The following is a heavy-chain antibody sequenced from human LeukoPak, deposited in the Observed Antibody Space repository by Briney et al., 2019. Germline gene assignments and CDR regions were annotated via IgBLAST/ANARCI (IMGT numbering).Heavy chain of an antibody. Sequence: PGGSLRLSCAASAFTFSRQWMRWVRQAPGKGLVWVSCIKSDGSSTSTADSAKGRFTISRDNAKNTLYLQMNSLRAEDTAVSYHIRDNRSYNFDYGGQGTLVTVSS. CDR2: IKSDGSST. J-gene: IGHJ4*02. D-gene: IGHD1-26*01. CDR1: AFTFSRQW. CDR3: IRDNRSYNFDY. V-gene: IGHV3-74*01.